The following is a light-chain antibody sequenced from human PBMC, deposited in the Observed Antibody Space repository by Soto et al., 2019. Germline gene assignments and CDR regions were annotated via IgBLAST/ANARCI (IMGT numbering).Light chain of an antibody. CDR2: AAS. CDR1: QGIRSD. J-gene: IGKJ2*01. Sequence: DIQMTQSPSSLSASVGDRVTITCRASQGIRSDLGWYQQKPGKAPKRLIHAASSLQSGVPSRFSGSGSGTEFTLTISSRQPEDFATYYCLQHNSYPPDTFGQGTKMEIK. CDR3: LQHNSYPPDT. V-gene: IGKV1-17*01.